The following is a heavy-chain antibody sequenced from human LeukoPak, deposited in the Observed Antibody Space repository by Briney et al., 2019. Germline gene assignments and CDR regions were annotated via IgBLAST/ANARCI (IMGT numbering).Heavy chain of an antibody. V-gene: IGHV4-59*04. D-gene: IGHD2-15*01. CDR1: GGSISSYY. CDR3: ARHVFIPIVVVVAATPRFGWFDP. CDR2: IYYSGST. J-gene: IGHJ5*02. Sequence: PSETLSLTCTVSGGSISSYYWSWIRQPPGKGLEWIGYIYYSGSTYYNPSLKSRVTISVDTSKNQFSLKLSSVTAADTAVYYCARHVFIPIVVVVAATPRFGWFDPWGQGTLVTVSS.